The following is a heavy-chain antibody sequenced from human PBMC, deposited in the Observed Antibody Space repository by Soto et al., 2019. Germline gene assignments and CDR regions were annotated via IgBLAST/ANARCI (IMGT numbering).Heavy chain of an antibody. Sequence: QVQLQESGPGLVKPSQTLSLTCTVSGGSISRGGYYWIWIRQHPGKGLEWIGNIYYSGSTYYNPSLKSRVTISVDTAKNQFSLKLSSVTAADTAVYYCARDLNLSYYFDYWGQGTLVTVSS. J-gene: IGHJ4*02. CDR3: ARDLNLSYYFDY. CDR2: IYYSGST. V-gene: IGHV4-31*03. CDR1: GGSISRGGYY.